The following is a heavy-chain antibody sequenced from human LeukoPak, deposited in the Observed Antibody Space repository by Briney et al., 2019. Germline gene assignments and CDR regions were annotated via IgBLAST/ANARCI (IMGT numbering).Heavy chain of an antibody. V-gene: IGHV1-46*01. D-gene: IGHD3-10*01. CDR3: ARGGSGSHYKPFDY. Sequence: GASVTVSCKASGYTFTRYYIHWVRQAPGQGLAWMGIINPSGGATSYAQKFQGRVTMTRDTATSTLYMELSSLRSEDTAVHYCARGGSGSHYKPFDYWGQGTLVTVSS. CDR1: GYTFTRYY. J-gene: IGHJ4*02. CDR2: INPSGGAT.